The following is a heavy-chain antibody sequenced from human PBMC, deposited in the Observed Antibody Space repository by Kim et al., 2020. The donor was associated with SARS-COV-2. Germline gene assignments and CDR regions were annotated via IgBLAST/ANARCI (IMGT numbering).Heavy chain of an antibody. D-gene: IGHD3-22*01. CDR1: GFTFSSYE. CDR3: ARAPEDSSVY. V-gene: IGHV3-48*03. J-gene: IGHJ4*02. Sequence: GGSLRLSCAASGFTFSSYEMNWVRQAPGKGREWVSYISSRGSTIYYADAVKGRFTISRDNAKNSLYLQMNSLRAEDTAVYYCARAPEDSSVYWGQGTLVTVSS. CDR2: ISSRGSTI.